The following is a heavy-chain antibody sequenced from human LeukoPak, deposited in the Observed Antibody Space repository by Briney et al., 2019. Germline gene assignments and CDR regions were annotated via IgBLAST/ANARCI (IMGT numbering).Heavy chain of an antibody. CDR3: ARPNIKRWNYAAFDI. CDR2: IYSGGST. J-gene: IGHJ3*02. V-gene: IGHV3-66*04. CDR1: GFTVSSNY. Sequence: GGSLRLSCAASGFTVSSNYMSWVRQAPGKGLEWVSVIYSGGSTYYADSVKGRFTISRDNSKNTLYLQMNSLRAEDTAVYYCARPNIKRWNYAAFDIWGQGTMVTVSS. D-gene: IGHD1-7*01.